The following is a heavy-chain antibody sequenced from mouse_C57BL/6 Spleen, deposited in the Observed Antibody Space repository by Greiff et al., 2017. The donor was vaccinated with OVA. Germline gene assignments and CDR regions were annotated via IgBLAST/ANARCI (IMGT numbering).Heavy chain of an antibody. CDR1: GYTFTDYY. Sequence: VQLQQSGPVLVKPGASVKMSCKASGYTFTDYYMNWVKQSHGKSLEWIGVINPYNGGTSYNQKFKGKATLTVDKSSSTAYMELNSLTSEDSAVYYCARDGKLGRVAYWGQGTLVTVSA. J-gene: IGHJ3*01. CDR2: INPYNGGT. D-gene: IGHD4-1*01. CDR3: ARDGKLGRVAY. V-gene: IGHV1-19*01.